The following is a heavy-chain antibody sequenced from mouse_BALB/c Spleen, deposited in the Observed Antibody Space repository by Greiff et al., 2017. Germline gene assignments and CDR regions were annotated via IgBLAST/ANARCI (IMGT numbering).Heavy chain of an antibody. D-gene: IGHD1-2*01. Sequence: EVKVEESGGGLVKPGGSLKLSCAASGFTFSSYTMSWVRQTPEKRLEWVATISSGGSYTYYPDSVKGRFTISRDNAKNTLYLQMSSLKSEDTAMYYCTFTTATRYYAMDYWGQGTSVTVAS. V-gene: IGHV5-6-4*01. CDR1: GFTFSSYT. J-gene: IGHJ4*01. CDR3: TFTTATRYYAMDY. CDR2: ISSGGSYT.